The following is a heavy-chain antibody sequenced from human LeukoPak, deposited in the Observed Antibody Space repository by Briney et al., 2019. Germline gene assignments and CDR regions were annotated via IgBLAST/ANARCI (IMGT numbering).Heavy chain of an antibody. Sequence: GGSLRLSCAASGFTFSSYAMSWVRQAPRKGLEWVSAISGSGGSTYYADSVKGRFTISRDNSKNTLYLQMNSLRAEDTAVYYCAVDVIVVVPAAISGNAFDIWGQGTMVTVSS. CDR2: ISGSGGST. CDR3: AVDVIVVVPAAISGNAFDI. J-gene: IGHJ3*02. D-gene: IGHD2-2*01. V-gene: IGHV3-23*01. CDR1: GFTFSSYA.